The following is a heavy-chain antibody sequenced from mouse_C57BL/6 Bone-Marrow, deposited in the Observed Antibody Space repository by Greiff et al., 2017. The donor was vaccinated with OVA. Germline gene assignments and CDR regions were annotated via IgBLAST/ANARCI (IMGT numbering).Heavy chain of an antibody. CDR1: GFTFSSYT. D-gene: IGHD1-1*01. CDR3: AYYYGSSYKYFDV. CDR2: ISGGGGNT. J-gene: IGHJ1*03. Sequence: EVMLVESGGGLVKPGGSLKLSCAASGFTFSSYTMSWVRQTPEKRLEWVATISGGGGNTYYPDSVKGRFTISRDNAKNTLYLQMSSLRSEDTALDYCAYYYGSSYKYFDVWGTGTTVTVSS. V-gene: IGHV5-9*01.